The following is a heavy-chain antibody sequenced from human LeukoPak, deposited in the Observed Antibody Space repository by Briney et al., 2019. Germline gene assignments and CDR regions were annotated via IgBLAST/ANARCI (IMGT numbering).Heavy chain of an antibody. CDR2: IKEDGSDE. CDR1: GFTFSSYG. Sequence: GGSLRLSCAASGFTFSSYGMHWVRQAPGKGLEWVASIKEDGSDEYYVDSVKGRFIISRDNTKSSLYLQMNSLRAEDTAVYYCASRGRAIWGQGTMVTVSS. CDR3: ASRGRAI. V-gene: IGHV3-7*01. D-gene: IGHD3-16*01. J-gene: IGHJ3*02.